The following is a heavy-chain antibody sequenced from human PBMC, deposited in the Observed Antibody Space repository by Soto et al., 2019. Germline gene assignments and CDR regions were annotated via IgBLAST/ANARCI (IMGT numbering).Heavy chain of an antibody. Sequence: ASVKVSCKASGYTFTSYDLNWVRQATGQGLEWMGWMNPNSGNTGYAQNFQGRVTMTRNTSISTAYMELSSLRSEDTAVYYCARDMHAGFTHYFDPWGQGTLVTVSS. D-gene: IGHD1-26*01. CDR1: GYTFTSYD. CDR2: MNPNSGNT. V-gene: IGHV1-8*01. CDR3: ARDMHAGFTHYFDP. J-gene: IGHJ5*02.